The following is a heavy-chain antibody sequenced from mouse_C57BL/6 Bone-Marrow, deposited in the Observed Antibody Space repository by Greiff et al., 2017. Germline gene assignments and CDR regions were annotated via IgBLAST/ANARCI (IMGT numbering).Heavy chain of an antibody. CDR1: GYTFTSYT. Sequence: QVQLQQSGAELARPGASVKMSCKASGYTFTSYTMNWVKQRPGQGLEWIGYINPSSGYTKYNQKFKDKATLTADKSSSTAYIHLSSLPAEDSAVYYYARSPTFAYWGQGTLVTVSA. J-gene: IGHJ3*01. CDR2: INPSSGYT. CDR3: ARSPTFAY. V-gene: IGHV1-4*01.